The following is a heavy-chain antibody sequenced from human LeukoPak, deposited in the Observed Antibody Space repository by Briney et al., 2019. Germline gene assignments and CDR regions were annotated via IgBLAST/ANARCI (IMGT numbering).Heavy chain of an antibody. CDR1: GYSFTSYW. Sequence: GESLKISCKGSGYSFTSYWIGWVRQMPGKGLEWMGIIYPGDSDTRYSPSFQGQVTISADKSISTAYLQWSSLKASDTAMYYCARQNGYSYGYGAFGIWGQGTMVTVSS. J-gene: IGHJ3*02. V-gene: IGHV5-51*01. CDR2: IYPGDSDT. D-gene: IGHD5-18*01. CDR3: ARQNGYSYGYGAFGI.